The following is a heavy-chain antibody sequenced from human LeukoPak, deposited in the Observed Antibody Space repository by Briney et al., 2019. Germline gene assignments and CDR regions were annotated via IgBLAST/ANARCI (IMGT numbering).Heavy chain of an antibody. CDR2: ISAYNGNT. CDR3: ARSQAYYYDSSGYGGLDY. J-gene: IGHJ4*02. CDR1: GYTFTTYG. D-gene: IGHD3-22*01. Sequence: ASVKVSCKASGYTFTTYGISWVRQAPGQGLEWMGWISAYNGNTNYAQKLQGRVTMTTDTSTSTAYMELRSLRSDDTAVYYRARSQAYYYDSSGYGGLDYWGQGTLVTVSS. V-gene: IGHV1-18*01.